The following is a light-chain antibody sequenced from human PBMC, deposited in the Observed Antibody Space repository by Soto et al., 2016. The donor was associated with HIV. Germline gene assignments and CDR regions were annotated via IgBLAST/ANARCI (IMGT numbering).Light chain of an antibody. CDR3: QAWDSSTDWV. CDR2: QDY. Sequence: SYELTQPPSVSVSPGQTASITCSGDKLGDKYACWYQQKPGQSPVLVIHQDYKRPLGIPERFSGSNSGNTATLTISGTQAMDEADYYCQAWDSSTDWVFGGGTKLTVL. CDR1: KLGDKY. V-gene: IGLV3-1*01. J-gene: IGLJ3*02.